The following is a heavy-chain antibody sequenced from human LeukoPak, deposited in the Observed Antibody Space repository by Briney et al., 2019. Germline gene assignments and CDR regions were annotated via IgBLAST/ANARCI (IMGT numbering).Heavy chain of an antibody. CDR2: IKQDGSEK. CDR3: ARVQWELRGVGSYFDY. J-gene: IGHJ4*02. V-gene: IGHV3-7*01. Sequence: KSGGSLRLSCAASGFTFSSYWMTWVRQAPGKVLEWVANIKQDGSEKYYVDSVKGRFTISRDNAKNSLYLQMNSLRAEDTAVYYCARVQWELRGVGSYFDYWGQGTLVTVSS. D-gene: IGHD1-26*01. CDR1: GFTFSSYW.